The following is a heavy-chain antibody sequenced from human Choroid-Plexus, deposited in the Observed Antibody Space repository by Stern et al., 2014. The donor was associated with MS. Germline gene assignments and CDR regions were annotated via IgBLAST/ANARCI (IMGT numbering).Heavy chain of an antibody. J-gene: IGHJ6*02. D-gene: IGHD3-3*01. CDR3: ARDQRGITIFGVVTDYYYLGMXX. Sequence: VQLVESGAEVKKPGASVKVSCKTSGYIFTGYYIHWVRQAPGQGLEWLAWINPNTGGTKYAQKFQGRVPMSRDTSISTAYVELSSLTSDDTAVYYCARDQRGITIFGVVTDYYYLGMXXXXQGTTVTVSS. CDR2: INPNTGGT. V-gene: IGHV1-2*02. CDR1: GYIFTGYY.